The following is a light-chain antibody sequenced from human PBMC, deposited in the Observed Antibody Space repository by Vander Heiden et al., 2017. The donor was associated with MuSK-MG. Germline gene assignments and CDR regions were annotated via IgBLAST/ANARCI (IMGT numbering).Light chain of an antibody. Sequence: SYELPQPPSASVSPGQTASITCSGDKLGDNYACWYQQKPAQSLVLVIYHGSKRPSGSPERFSGSNSATTATLTISGTQAVDESYYYSQAWNSSTVVFGGGTKLTVL. CDR2: HGS. J-gene: IGLJ2*01. CDR1: KLGDNY. CDR3: QAWNSSTVV. V-gene: IGLV3-1*01.